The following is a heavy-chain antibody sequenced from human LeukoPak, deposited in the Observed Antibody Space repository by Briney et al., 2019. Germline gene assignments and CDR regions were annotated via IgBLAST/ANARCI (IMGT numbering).Heavy chain of an antibody. D-gene: IGHD6-13*01. CDR1: GDSVSSHSVA. V-gene: IGHV6-1*01. Sequence: SQTLSLTCAISGDSVSSHSVAWNWIRQSPSRGLEWLGRTYYRSKWYSDYAASVKSRITFNSDTSKNQFSLQLNSVTPEDTAVYYCGRDGAAAGTEVDFWGQGILVTVSS. CDR3: GRDGAAAGTEVDF. CDR2: TYYRSKWYS. J-gene: IGHJ4*02.